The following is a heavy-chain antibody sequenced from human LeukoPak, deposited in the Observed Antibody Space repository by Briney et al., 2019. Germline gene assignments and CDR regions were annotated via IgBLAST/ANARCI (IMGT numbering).Heavy chain of an antibody. CDR3: ARSRSAAGLYY. V-gene: IGHV4-59*08. D-gene: IGHD6-13*01. CDR1: GGSISSYY. CDR2: ISYSGST. Sequence: SETLSLTCTVSGGSISSYYWSWIRQPPGKGLEWIGYISYSGSTSYDPSPKSRVTISVDTSKNQFSLKLSSVTAADTAVYYCARSRSAAGLYYWGQGTLVTVSS. J-gene: IGHJ4*02.